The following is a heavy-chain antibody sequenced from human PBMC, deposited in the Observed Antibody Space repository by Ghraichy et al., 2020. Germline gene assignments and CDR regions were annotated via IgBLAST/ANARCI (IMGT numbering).Heavy chain of an antibody. CDR1: GYSFTEYY. CDR2: MNPNNGGT. V-gene: IGHV1-2*02. J-gene: IGHJ3*02. D-gene: IGHD7-27*01. CDR3: ARDLSGDQWNALDI. Sequence: ASVKVSCKASGYSFTEYYVHWVRQAPGQGLEWMGWMNPNNGGTNYAQKFQGRVTMTRDTSVSTAYMEVTSLTSDDTAVYCARDLSGDQWNALDIWGQGTMVTVSS.